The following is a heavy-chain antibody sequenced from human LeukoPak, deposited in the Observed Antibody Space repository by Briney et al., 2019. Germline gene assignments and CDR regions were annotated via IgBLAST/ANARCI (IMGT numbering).Heavy chain of an antibody. V-gene: IGHV3-23*01. D-gene: IGHD3-22*01. J-gene: IGHJ6*03. CDR1: GFTFSSYG. CDR3: AKGGSDSSGYYSLYYYYYMDV. Sequence: GGSLRLSCAASGFTFSSYGMSWVRQAPGKGLEWVSAISPSGRNTYYADSVKGRFIISRDNSKNMLYLQMSSLRAEDTAVYYCAKGGSDSSGYYSLYYYYYMDVWGKGTTVAISS. CDR2: ISPSGRNT.